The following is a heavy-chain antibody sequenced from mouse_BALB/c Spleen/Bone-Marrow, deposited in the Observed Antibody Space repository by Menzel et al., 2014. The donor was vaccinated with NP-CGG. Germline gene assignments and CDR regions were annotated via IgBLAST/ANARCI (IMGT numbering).Heavy chain of an antibody. D-gene: IGHD2-4*01. V-gene: IGHV2-6-7*01. CDR2: IWGDGST. CDR3: ARDSFLITRALDY. CDR1: GFSLTGYG. Sequence: VKLVESGPGLVAPSHSLSITCTVSGFSLTGYGVSWVRQPPGKGLEWLGMIWGDGSTDYNSALKSRLSISKDNSKSQVFLKVNSLQTEDTARYYCARDSFLITRALDYWGQGTSVTVSS. J-gene: IGHJ4*01.